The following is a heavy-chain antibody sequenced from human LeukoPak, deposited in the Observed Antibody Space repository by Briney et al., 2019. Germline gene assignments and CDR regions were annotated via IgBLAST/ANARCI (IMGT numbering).Heavy chain of an antibody. V-gene: IGHV1-2*04. Sequence: ASVKVSCKASGYTFTGYYMHWVRQAPGQGLEWMGWINPNSGGTNYAQKFQGWVTMTRDTSISTAYMELSRLRSDDTAVYYCARERGGGYSGYDFFFDYWGQGTLVTVSS. D-gene: IGHD5-12*01. CDR1: GYTFTGYY. CDR3: ARERGGGYSGYDFFFDY. J-gene: IGHJ4*02. CDR2: INPNSGGT.